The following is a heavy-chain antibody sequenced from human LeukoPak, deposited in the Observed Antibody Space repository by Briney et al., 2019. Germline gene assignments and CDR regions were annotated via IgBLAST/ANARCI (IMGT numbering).Heavy chain of an antibody. Sequence: SGGSLRLSCAASGFTFSSYWMSWVRQAPGKGLELVANIKRDGSEKYYVDSVKGRFTISRDNAKNSPYLQMNSLRAEDTAVYYCARNQRRLDYWGQGTLVTVSS. J-gene: IGHJ4*02. CDR3: ARNQRRLDY. V-gene: IGHV3-7*01. CDR1: GFTFSSYW. D-gene: IGHD1-14*01. CDR2: IKRDGSEK.